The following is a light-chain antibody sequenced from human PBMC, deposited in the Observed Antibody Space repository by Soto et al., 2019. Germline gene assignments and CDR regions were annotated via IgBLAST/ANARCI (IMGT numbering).Light chain of an antibody. V-gene: IGKV3-20*01. Sequence: EFVLTQSPGTLSLSPGERATLSCRASQTVRNNYLAWYQQKPGQAPRLLIYDASSRATGIPDRISGGGSGTDLTLTISRLEPEDFAVYYCQQFSSYPLTFGGGTKVDIK. CDR2: DAS. CDR3: QQFSSYPLT. CDR1: QTVRNNY. J-gene: IGKJ4*01.